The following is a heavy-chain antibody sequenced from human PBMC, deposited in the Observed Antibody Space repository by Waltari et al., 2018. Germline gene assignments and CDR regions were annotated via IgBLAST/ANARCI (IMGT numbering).Heavy chain of an antibody. CDR3: ARKLLGISFHFDY. V-gene: IGHV4-38-2*02. Sequence: QVQLQESGPGLVKPSETLSLTCTVSGYSISSGYYWGWIRQPPGKGLEWIGSIYPSGSTYYNPSLKSRVTISVDTAKNQFSLKLSSVTAADTAVYYCARKLLGISFHFDYWGQGTLVTVSS. CDR1: GYSISSGYY. D-gene: IGHD7-27*01. CDR2: IYPSGST. J-gene: IGHJ4*02.